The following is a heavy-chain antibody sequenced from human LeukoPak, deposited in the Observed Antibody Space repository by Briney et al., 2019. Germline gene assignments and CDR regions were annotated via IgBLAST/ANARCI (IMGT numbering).Heavy chain of an antibody. CDR2: IYYSGST. V-gene: IGHV4-59*08. CDR3: ARANGDYERYLDY. D-gene: IGHD4-17*01. J-gene: IGHJ4*02. CDR1: GGSISSYY. Sequence: SETLSLTCTVSGGSISSYYWSWIRQPPGKGLEWIGYIYYSGSTNYNPSLKSRVTISVDTSKNQFSLKLSSVTAADTAVYYCARANGDYERYLDYWGQGTLVTVSS.